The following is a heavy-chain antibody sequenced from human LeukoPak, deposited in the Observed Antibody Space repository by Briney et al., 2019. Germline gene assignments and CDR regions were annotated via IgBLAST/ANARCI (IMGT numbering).Heavy chain of an antibody. V-gene: IGHV3-9*01. Sequence: SLRLSCAASGFTFDDYAMHWVRQVPGKGLEWVSGISWNSDSIDYADSVKGRFTVSRDNAKNSLYLQMNSLRAEDTAVYYCARDYRYSAYEWGQGTLVTVSS. J-gene: IGHJ4*02. D-gene: IGHD5-12*01. CDR3: ARDYRYSAYE. CDR2: ISWNSDSI. CDR1: GFTFDDYA.